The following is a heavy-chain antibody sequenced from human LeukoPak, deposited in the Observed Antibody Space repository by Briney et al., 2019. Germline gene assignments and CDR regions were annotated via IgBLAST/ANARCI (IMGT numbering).Heavy chain of an antibody. V-gene: IGHV4-34*01. D-gene: IGHD3-3*01. J-gene: IGHJ6*02. Sequence: SETLSLTCAVYGGSFSGYYWSWIRQPPGKGLEWIGEINHSGSTNYNPSLKSRVTISVDTSKTQFSLKLSSVTAADTAVYYCARFLGRFLEWPKRYYYYGMDVWGQGTTVTVSS. CDR2: INHSGST. CDR1: GGSFSGYY. CDR3: ARFLGRFLEWPKRYYYYGMDV.